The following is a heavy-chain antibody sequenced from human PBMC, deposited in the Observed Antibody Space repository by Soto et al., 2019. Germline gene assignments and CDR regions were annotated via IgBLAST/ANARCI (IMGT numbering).Heavy chain of an antibody. Sequence: SETLSLTCTVSGVSISSYYWSWIRQPPGKGLEWIGYIYYTGSTNYNPSLKSRVTISVDTSKNQFSLKLNSVTAADTAVYYCARQRRDFDYWGQGSLVTVSS. V-gene: IGHV4-59*08. J-gene: IGHJ4*02. CDR3: ARQRRDFDY. CDR1: GVSISSYY. CDR2: IYYTGST.